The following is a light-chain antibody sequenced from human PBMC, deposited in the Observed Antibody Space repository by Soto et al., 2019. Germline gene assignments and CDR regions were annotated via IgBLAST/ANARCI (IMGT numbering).Light chain of an antibody. V-gene: IGKV3-15*01. CDR3: QHYDNWPTYT. CDR2: VAS. CDR1: QSSRKN. Sequence: EVVMPHSEATLSVPPGGRATHSCRASQSSRKNLIWYQQTSGQAPRLIIYVASTRANGIPARFSGSGSGTEFTLTISSLQSADFAVYDGQHYDNWPTYTFGQGTKVDIK. J-gene: IGKJ2*01.